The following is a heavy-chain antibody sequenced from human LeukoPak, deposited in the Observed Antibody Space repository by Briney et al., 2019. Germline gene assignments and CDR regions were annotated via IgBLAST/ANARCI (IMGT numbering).Heavy chain of an antibody. Sequence: PSETLSLTCIVSGDSISRSYCSWIRQPPGKGLEWIGNIYNIANTNYNPSLQSRVTMSVDTSKSQFSLKLTSMTAEATAMYYCARGYYPPRWYFDLWGRGTLVTVS. D-gene: IGHD2-21*01. CDR2: IYNIANT. CDR3: ARGYYPPRWYFDL. V-gene: IGHV4-59*01. J-gene: IGHJ2*01. CDR1: GDSISRSY.